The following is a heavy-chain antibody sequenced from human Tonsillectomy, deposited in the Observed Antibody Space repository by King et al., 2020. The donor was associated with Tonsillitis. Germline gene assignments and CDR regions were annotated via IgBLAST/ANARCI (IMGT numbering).Heavy chain of an antibody. CDR1: GFTFSNYA. J-gene: IGHJ5*02. Sequence: VQLVESGGGLVQPGGSRRLSCAASGFTFSNYAMNWVRQAPGKGLEWVSVISGSGGSTYYADSVKGRFTVSRDNSKNTLSLQMNSLRAEDTAIYYCAKELTVTGVCNYFDPWGQGTLVTVSS. D-gene: IGHD4-17*01. CDR2: ISGSGGST. V-gene: IGHV3-23*04. CDR3: AKELTVTGVCNYFDP.